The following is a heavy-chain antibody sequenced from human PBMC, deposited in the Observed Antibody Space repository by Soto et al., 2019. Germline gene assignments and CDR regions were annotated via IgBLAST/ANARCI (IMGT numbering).Heavy chain of an antibody. CDR2: LNLNGGST. D-gene: IGHD6-13*01. CDR1: GYTFTSYS. CDR3: ARTLAAPGNDY. J-gene: IGHJ4*02. V-gene: IGHV1-46*01. Sequence: ASVKVSCKASGYTFTSYSMHWVRQAPGQGLEWMGILNLNGGSTSFAQKFQGRVTMTRDTSTSTAYMELSSLRSEDTAVYYCARTLAAPGNDYWGQGTLVTVSS.